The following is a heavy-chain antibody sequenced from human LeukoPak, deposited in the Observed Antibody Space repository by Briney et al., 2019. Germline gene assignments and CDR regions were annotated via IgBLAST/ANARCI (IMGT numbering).Heavy chain of an antibody. D-gene: IGHD2-2*01. Sequence: GGSLRLSCAASGFTFSSYGMHWVRQAPGKGLEWVAFIRYDGGNKYYADSVKGRFTISRDNSKNTLYLQMNSLRAEDTAVYYYASDIVVVPAALTDYWGQGTLVTVSS. V-gene: IGHV3-30*02. J-gene: IGHJ4*02. CDR3: ASDIVVVPAALTDY. CDR2: IRYDGGNK. CDR1: GFTFSSYG.